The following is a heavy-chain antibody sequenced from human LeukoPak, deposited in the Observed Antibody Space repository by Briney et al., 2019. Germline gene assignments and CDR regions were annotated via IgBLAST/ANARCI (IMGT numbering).Heavy chain of an antibody. D-gene: IGHD3-22*01. CDR2: ISSSSSTI. CDR3: AGYYYDSSGYYTFDY. Sequence: GGSLRLSCAASGFTFGSYSMNWVRQAPGKGLEWVSYISSSSSTIYYADSVKGRFTISRDNAKNSLYLQMNSLRAEDTAVYYCAGYYYDSSGYYTFDYWGQGTLVTVSS. J-gene: IGHJ4*02. CDR1: GFTFGSYS. V-gene: IGHV3-48*04.